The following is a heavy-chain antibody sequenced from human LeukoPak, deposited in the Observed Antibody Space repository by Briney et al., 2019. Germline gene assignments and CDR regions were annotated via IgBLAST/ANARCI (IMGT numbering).Heavy chain of an antibody. Sequence: PGGSLRLSCEASGFTYSSYWLNWVRQAPGKGLEWVANIKQDGSEKYYVDSVKGRFTISRDNARNPLYLQMNSLRVEDTAVYYCARDRRFGYDWSFDYWGPGTPVTVSS. V-gene: IGHV3-7*01. CDR2: IKQDGSEK. D-gene: IGHD5-12*01. CDR3: ARDRRFGYDWSFDY. CDR1: GFTYSSYW. J-gene: IGHJ4*02.